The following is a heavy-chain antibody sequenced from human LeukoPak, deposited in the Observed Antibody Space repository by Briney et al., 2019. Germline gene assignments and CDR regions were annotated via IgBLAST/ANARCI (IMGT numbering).Heavy chain of an antibody. CDR2: INPKSGGT. J-gene: IGHJ4*02. CDR1: GYTFTGYY. V-gene: IGHV1-2*02. CDR3: ARGGVAAAGDY. D-gene: IGHD6-25*01. Sequence: ASVKVSCKASGYTFTGYYMHWVRQAPGQGREWMGWINPKSGGTNYVQKFQGRVTMTRDTSITTVYMELSRLRSDDTAEYYCARGGVAAAGDYWGQGTLVTVSS.